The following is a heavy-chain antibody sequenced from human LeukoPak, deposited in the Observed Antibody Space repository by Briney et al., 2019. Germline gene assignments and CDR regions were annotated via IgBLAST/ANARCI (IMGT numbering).Heavy chain of an antibody. V-gene: IGHV4-34*01. D-gene: IGHD3-3*01. J-gene: IGHJ5*02. CDR3: ARTLTYYDFWSGYYGWFDP. Sequence: SETLSLTCTVSGGSINSYYWSWIRQPPGKGLEWIGEINHSGSTNYNPSLKSRVTISVDTSKNQFSLKLSSVTAADTAVYYCARTLTYYDFWSGYYGWFDPWGQGTLVTVSS. CDR2: INHSGST. CDR1: GGSINSYY.